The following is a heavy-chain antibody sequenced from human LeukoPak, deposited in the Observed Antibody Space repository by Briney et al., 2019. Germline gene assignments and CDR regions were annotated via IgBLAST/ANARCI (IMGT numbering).Heavy chain of an antibody. CDR3: ARDLRGLYDYFDY. CDR1: GYTFTGYY. V-gene: IGHV1-2*02. Sequence: GASVKVSCKASGYTFTGYYMHWVRQAPGQGLEWMGWINPNSGGTNYAQKFQGRVTMTRDTSISTAYLEVASDDTAVYYCARDLRGLYDYFDYWGQGTLVTVSS. D-gene: IGHD5/OR15-5a*01. CDR2: INPNSGGT. J-gene: IGHJ4*02.